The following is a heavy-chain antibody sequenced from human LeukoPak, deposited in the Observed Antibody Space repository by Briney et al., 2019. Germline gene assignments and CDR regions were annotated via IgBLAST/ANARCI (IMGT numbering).Heavy chain of an antibody. CDR3: ARDIGGRYSWYYFDY. D-gene: IGHD2-8*01. CDR1: GGSISSDY. CDR2: MYYSGST. J-gene: IGHJ4*02. V-gene: IGHV4-59*01. Sequence: SETLSLTCTVSGGSISSDYWSWIRQPPGKGLEWIGYMYYSGSTNYNPSLKSRVTMSVDTSKNHFSLKMSSLTAADTPVYYCARDIGGRYSWYYFDYWGRGPLLTVSS.